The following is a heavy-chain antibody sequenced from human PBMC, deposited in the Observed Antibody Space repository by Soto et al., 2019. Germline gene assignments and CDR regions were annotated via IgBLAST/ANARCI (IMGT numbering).Heavy chain of an antibody. V-gene: IGHV3-23*01. CDR2: ISVSGDSA. CDR1: GFTFNTYA. J-gene: IGHJ6*02. Sequence: GGSLRLSCAASGFTFNTYAMNWVRQAPGKGLEWVSTISVSGDSAYFADSVRGRFTISRDNAKNSLYLQMNSLRAEDTAVYFCAKGGPGHYYGLDVWGQGTTVTVSS. CDR3: AKGGPGHYYGLDV.